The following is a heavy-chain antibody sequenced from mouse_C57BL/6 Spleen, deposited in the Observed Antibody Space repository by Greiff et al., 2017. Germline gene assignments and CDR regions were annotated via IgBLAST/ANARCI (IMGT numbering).Heavy chain of an antibody. J-gene: IGHJ3*01. CDR1: GFTFSSYG. Sequence: EVKVVESGGDLVKPGGSLKLSCAASGFTFSSYGMSWVRQTPDKRLEWVATISSGGSYTYYPDSVKGRFTISRDNAKNTLYLQMSSLKSEDTAMYYCASRGGFAYWGQGTLVTVSA. CDR2: ISSGGSYT. V-gene: IGHV5-6*02. CDR3: ASRGGFAY.